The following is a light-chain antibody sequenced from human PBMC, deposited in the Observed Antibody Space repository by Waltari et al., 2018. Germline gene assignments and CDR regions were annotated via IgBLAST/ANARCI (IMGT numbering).Light chain of an antibody. CDR1: QSVSSY. CDR2: DAS. Sequence: EIVLTQSPATLSLSPGDRATRSCRASQSVSSYLAWYQQKPGQAPRLLIYDASNRATGIPARFSGSGSGTDFTLTISSLEPEDFAVYYCQQGSNWPLTFGGGTKVEIK. CDR3: QQGSNWPLT. J-gene: IGKJ4*01. V-gene: IGKV3-11*01.